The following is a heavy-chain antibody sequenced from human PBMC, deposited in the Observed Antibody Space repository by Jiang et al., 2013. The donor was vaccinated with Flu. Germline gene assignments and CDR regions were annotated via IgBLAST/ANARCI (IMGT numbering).Heavy chain of an antibody. CDR3: AAAGSVWFRTFDY. Sequence: KGLEWIADIHHSGRTNYNPSLKSRVTISVDTSKSQFSLRLRSVTAADTAVYYCAAAGSVWFRTFDYWGQGNLVTVSS. V-gene: IGHV4-59*08. CDR2: IHHSGRT. D-gene: IGHD6-19*01. J-gene: IGHJ4*02.